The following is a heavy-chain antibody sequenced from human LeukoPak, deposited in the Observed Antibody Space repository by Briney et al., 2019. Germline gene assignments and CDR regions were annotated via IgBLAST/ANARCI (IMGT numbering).Heavy chain of an antibody. CDR3: ARRRYYDSSGYYIDY. D-gene: IGHD3-22*01. J-gene: IGHJ4*02. CDR1: GFTFSSYA. CDR2: ISYDGGNK. Sequence: PGGSLRLSCAASGFTFSSYAMHWVRQAPGKGLEWVAVISYDGGNKYYADSVKGRFTISRDNSKNTLYLQMNSLRAEDTAVYYCARRRYYDSSGYYIDYWGQGTLVTVSS. V-gene: IGHV3-30*14.